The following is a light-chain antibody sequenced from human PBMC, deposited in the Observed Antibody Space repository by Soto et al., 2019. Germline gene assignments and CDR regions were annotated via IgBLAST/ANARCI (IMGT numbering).Light chain of an antibody. CDR2: GAS. Sequence: EIVVTQSPATLSMSPGERATLFCRANETSYRNFAWYQQKPGQVPRLLIYGASTRATGVPGRFSGSGPGTEFALTINSLQSEDFAVYYCQQYQKWPITFGQGTRLEI. V-gene: IGKV3-15*01. CDR3: QQYQKWPIT. CDR1: ETSYRN. J-gene: IGKJ5*01.